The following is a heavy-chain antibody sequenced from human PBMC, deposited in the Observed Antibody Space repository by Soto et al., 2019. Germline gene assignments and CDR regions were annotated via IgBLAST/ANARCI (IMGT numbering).Heavy chain of an antibody. CDR3: ARVVPTGASGMDV. V-gene: IGHV6-1*01. CDR2: TYYRSKWYN. J-gene: IGHJ6*02. CDR1: GDSVSSNSAG. D-gene: IGHD6-13*01. Sequence: PSQTLSLTCAITGDSVSSNSAGWSWVRQSPSRGLEWLGRTYYRSKWYNDYAVSVKSRITINPDTSKNQFSLQLNSVTPEDTAVYYCARVVPTGASGMDVWGQGTTVTVSS.